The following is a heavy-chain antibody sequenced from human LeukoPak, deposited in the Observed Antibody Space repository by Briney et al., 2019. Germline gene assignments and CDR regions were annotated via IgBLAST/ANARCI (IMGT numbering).Heavy chain of an antibody. V-gene: IGHV5-51*01. CDR1: GYNFPTYR. J-gene: IGHJ4*02. Sequence: GESLKISCKASGYNFPTYRVAWVRQMPGKGLEWMGIIYPGDSDTRYSPSFQGQVTISADKSISTAYLQWSSLKASDTAMYYCARAWRYYGSGSYSDYWGQGTLVTVSS. D-gene: IGHD3-10*01. CDR3: ARAWRYYGSGSYSDY. CDR2: IYPGDSDT.